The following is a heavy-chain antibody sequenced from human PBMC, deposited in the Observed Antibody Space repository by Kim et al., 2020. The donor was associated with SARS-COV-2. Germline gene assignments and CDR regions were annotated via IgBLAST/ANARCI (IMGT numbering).Heavy chain of an antibody. V-gene: IGHV4-31*03. D-gene: IGHD5-12*01. CDR2: IYYSGST. CDR3: AIRYSGYDYDFGY. J-gene: IGHJ4*02. CDR1: GGSISSGGYY. Sequence: SETLSLTCTVSGGSISSGGYYWSWIRQHPGKGLEWIGYIYYSGSTYYNPSLKSRVTISVDTSKNQFSLKLSSVTAADTAVYYCAIRYSGYDYDFGYWGQGTLITVSS.